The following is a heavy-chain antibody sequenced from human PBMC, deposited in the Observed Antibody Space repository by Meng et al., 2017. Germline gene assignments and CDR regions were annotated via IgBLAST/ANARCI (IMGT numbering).Heavy chain of an antibody. Sequence: QVQRVQSGAEVKKPGASVKVSCKASGYTFTGYYMHWVRQAPGQGLEWLGWINTYNGKTDYAHKFQDRVTLTTDTFTNTAYMELRSLRSDDTAVYYCATRGNPYLNCWGQGTLVTVSS. CDR3: ATRGNPYLNC. V-gene: IGHV1-18*04. J-gene: IGHJ4*02. CDR2: INTYNGKT. CDR1: GYTFTGYY.